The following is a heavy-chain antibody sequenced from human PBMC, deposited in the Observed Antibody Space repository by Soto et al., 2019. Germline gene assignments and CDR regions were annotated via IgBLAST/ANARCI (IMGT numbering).Heavy chain of an antibody. J-gene: IGHJ3*02. D-gene: IGHD3-3*01. CDR1: GYTFTTHA. CDR3: ARDRPGYEFWSGPPPYVFDI. Sequence: GASVKVSCKASGYTFTTHAMHWVRQAPGQSLEWMGWIIPIFGTANYAQKFQGRVTITADKSTRTAYMELSSLRSEDTAVYYCARDRPGYEFWSGPPPYVFDIWGKGTMVTVSS. CDR2: IIPIFGTA. V-gene: IGHV1-69*06.